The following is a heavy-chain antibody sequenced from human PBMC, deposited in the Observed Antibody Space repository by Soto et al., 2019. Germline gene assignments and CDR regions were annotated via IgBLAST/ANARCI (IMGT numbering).Heavy chain of an antibody. J-gene: IGHJ5*02. CDR2: IWYDGSNK. V-gene: IGHV3-33*01. CDR1: GFTFSSYG. D-gene: IGHD3-22*01. Sequence: GGSLRLSCAASGFTFSSYGMHWVRQAPGKGLEWVAVIWYDGSNKYYADSVKGRFTIPRDNSKNTLYLQMNSLRAEDTAVYYCARDFFYYDSSGSLGSWGQGTLVTVSS. CDR3: ARDFFYYDSSGSLGS.